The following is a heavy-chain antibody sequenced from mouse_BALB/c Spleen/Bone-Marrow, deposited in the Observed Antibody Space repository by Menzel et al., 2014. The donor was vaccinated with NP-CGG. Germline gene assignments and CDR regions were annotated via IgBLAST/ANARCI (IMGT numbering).Heavy chain of an antibody. D-gene: IGHD2-14*01. CDR2: IDPYYGGI. CDR1: GYSFTGYN. V-gene: IGHV1-39*01. J-gene: IGHJ3*01. CDR3: AISIEYRLLVY. Sequence: VQLQQSGPALDQPGSSVKISCKASGYSFTGYNMNWVKQNNGKSLEWIGNIDPYYGGISYNQKFKGKDTLTVEKSSNTAYMQLKSLTSEDSAIYYCAISIEYRLLVYWGQGTLVTVSA.